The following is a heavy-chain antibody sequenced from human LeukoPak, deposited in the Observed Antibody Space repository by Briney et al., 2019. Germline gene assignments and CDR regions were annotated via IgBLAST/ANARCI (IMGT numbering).Heavy chain of an antibody. CDR2: IYTSGST. D-gene: IGHD6-19*01. V-gene: IGHV4-61*02. CDR1: GGSISSGSYY. CDR3: AIFPHSSGTTKDY. J-gene: IGHJ4*02. Sequence: PSQTLSLTCTVSGGSISSGSYYWSWIRQPAGRGLEWIGRIYTSGSTNYNPSLKSRVTISVDTSKNQFSLKLSSVTAADTAVYYCAIFPHSSGTTKDYWGQGTLVTVSS.